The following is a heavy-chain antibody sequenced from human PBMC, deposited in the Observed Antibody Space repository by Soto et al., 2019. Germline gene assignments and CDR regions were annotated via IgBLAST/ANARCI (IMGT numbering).Heavy chain of an antibody. CDR1: GFTFSSYG. CDR2: IWYDGSNK. CDR3: ARGQVVVTVYYYYGMDV. V-gene: IGHV3-33*01. J-gene: IGHJ6*02. Sequence: GGSLRLSCAASGFTFSSYGMHWVRRAPGKGLEWVAVIWYDGSNKYYADSVKGRFTISRDNSKNTLYLQMNSLRAEDTAVYYCARGQVVVTVYYYYGMDVWGQGTTVTVSS. D-gene: IGHD2-21*02.